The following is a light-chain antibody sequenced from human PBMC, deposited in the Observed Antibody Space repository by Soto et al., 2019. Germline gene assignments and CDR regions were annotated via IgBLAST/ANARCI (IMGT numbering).Light chain of an antibody. Sequence: DIQMTQSPSTLSASVGDRVTITCRASQSISSWLAWYQQKPGKAPKILIYKASSLESGVTSRFSGSGSGTEFTLTISSLQPDDFVTYYCQQYNNYPFTFGPGTKVDI. J-gene: IGKJ3*01. CDR3: QQYNNYPFT. CDR2: KAS. V-gene: IGKV1-5*03. CDR1: QSISSW.